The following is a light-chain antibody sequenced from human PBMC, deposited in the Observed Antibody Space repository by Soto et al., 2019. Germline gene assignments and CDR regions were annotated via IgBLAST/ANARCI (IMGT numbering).Light chain of an antibody. V-gene: IGLV2-23*02. CDR1: SSDVGLYNL. CDR2: EVN. Sequence: QYALTQPASVSGSPGQSITISCTGTSSDVGLYNLVSWYQHLPGKAPKLIIYEVNERPSGISDRFSGSKSGNTASLTISGLQDEDEADYYCSSYVGSSILMFGGGTQLTVL. CDR3: SSYVGSSILM. J-gene: IGLJ3*02.